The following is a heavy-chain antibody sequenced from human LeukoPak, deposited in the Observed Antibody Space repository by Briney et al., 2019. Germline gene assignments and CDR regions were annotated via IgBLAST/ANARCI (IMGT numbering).Heavy chain of an antibody. J-gene: IGHJ6*04. CDR2: ISSGSSDT. Sequence: GGSLRLSCVASGFTFNSHTMNWVRQAPGKGLEWVSCISSGSSDTYYADSVKGRFTISKDNAKNSLYLQMNSLRAEDTAVYYCAELGITMIGGVWGKGTTVTISS. CDR1: GFTFNSHT. V-gene: IGHV3-21*01. CDR3: AELGITMIGGV. D-gene: IGHD3-10*02.